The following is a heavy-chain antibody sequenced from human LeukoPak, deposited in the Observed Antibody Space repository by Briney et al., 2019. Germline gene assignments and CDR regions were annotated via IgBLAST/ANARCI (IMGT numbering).Heavy chain of an antibody. CDR1: GSTFSTYA. V-gene: IGHV3-23*01. D-gene: IGHD5-18*01. J-gene: IGHJ4*02. CDR2: ISGTGSST. CDR3: AKGLPAIGDYFDF. Sequence: GGSLRLSCAAPGSTFSTYAMNWSRQAPGKGLNWVSVISGTGSSTYYADSVKGRFTISRDNSKNTLYLQMHSLRAEDTAVYYCAKGLPAIGDYFDFWGQGTLVTVSS.